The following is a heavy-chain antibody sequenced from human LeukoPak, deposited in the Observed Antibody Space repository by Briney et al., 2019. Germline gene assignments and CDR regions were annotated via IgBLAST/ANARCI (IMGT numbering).Heavy chain of an antibody. V-gene: IGHV4-34*01. CDR2: INHSGST. Sequence: SETLSLTCAVYGGSFSGYYWSWIRQPPGKGLEWIGEINHSGSTNYNPSLKSRVTISVDTSKNQFSLKLSSVTAADTAVYYCARLVGYSYGPDYWGKGTLVTVSS. D-gene: IGHD5-18*01. J-gene: IGHJ4*02. CDR3: ARLVGYSYGPDY. CDR1: GGSFSGYY.